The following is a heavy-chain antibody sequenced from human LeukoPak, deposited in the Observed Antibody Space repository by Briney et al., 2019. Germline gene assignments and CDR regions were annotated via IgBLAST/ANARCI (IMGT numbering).Heavy chain of an antibody. CDR2: ISSSSSYI. Sequence: TGGSLRLSCAASGFTFSSYSMNWVRQAPGKGLEWVSSISSSSSYIYYADSVKGRFTISRDKSKNTLYLQMNSLRAEDTAVYYCARDYCANGVCPFFYYYYYMDVWGKGTTVTVSS. J-gene: IGHJ6*03. CDR1: GFTFSSYS. CDR3: ARDYCANGVCPFFYYYYYMDV. V-gene: IGHV3-21*01. D-gene: IGHD2-8*01.